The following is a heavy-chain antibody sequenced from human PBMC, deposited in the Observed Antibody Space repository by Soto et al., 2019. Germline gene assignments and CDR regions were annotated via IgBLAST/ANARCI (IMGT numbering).Heavy chain of an antibody. CDR3: ARLKTYDILDKSDY. J-gene: IGHJ4*02. Sequence: QVQLQESGPGLVRPSGTLSLTCAVSGGSIGSSNWWTWVRQSPGKGLEWIGEIHDSGSTNYSPSLKGRVSISLDKSKNQFSLNLSSVTAADTAVYYCARLKTYDILDKSDYWGQGSLVTVSS. V-gene: IGHV4-4*02. CDR2: IHDSGST. D-gene: IGHD3-9*01. CDR1: GGSIGSSNW.